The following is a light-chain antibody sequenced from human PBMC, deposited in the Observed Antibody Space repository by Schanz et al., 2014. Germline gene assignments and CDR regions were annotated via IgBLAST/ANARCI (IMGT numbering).Light chain of an antibody. CDR2: DVR. CDR3: SSYTSSSTSWV. CDR1: SSDVGAYDY. Sequence: QSVLTQPASVSGSPGQSITISCTGTSSDVGAYDYVSWYQQHPGKVPKLMIYDVRNRPSGVSDRFSGSKSGNTASLTISGLQAEDEADYYCSSYTSSSTSWVFGGGTKLTV. J-gene: IGLJ3*02. V-gene: IGLV2-14*03.